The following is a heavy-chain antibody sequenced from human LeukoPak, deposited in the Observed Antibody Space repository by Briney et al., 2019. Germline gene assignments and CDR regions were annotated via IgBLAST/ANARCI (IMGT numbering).Heavy chain of an antibody. J-gene: IGHJ4*02. CDR3: ARDHGEYDILTGYYPEYYFDY. D-gene: IGHD3-9*01. V-gene: IGHV1-69*13. Sequence: SVKVSCKASRGTFSSYAISRVRQAPGQGLEWMGGIIPIFGTANYAQKFQGRVKITADESTSTAYMELSRLRSDDTAVYYCARDHGEYDILTGYYPEYYFDYWGQGTLVTVSS. CDR1: RGTFSSYA. CDR2: IIPIFGTA.